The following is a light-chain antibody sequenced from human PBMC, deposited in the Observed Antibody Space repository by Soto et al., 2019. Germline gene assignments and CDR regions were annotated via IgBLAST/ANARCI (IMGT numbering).Light chain of an antibody. CDR3: QQSYTTPIT. CDR1: QTISSH. Sequence: SPSSLSASVLYRVILPCRASQTISSHLNWYQQKPGKAPNLLVYAASSLQSGVPSRFTGSGSGTDFTLTISSLQSEDFATYFCQQSYTTPITFGQGTRLEI. V-gene: IGKV1-39*01. CDR2: AAS. J-gene: IGKJ5*01.